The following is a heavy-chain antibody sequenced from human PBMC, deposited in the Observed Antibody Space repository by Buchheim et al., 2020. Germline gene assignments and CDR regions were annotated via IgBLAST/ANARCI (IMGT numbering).Heavy chain of an antibody. CDR2: IIPIFGTA. CDR1: GGTFSSYA. Sequence: QVQLVQSGAEVKKPGSSVKVSCKASGGTFSSYAISWVRQAPGQGLERMGGIIPIFGTANYAQKFQGRVTITADESTSTAFIELSSLSSEDTAVYYCAREGPTLYYYDSSGYAPLRWFGPWGQGTL. J-gene: IGHJ5*01. V-gene: IGHV1-69*01. CDR3: AREGPTLYYYDSSGYAPLRWFGP. D-gene: IGHD3-22*01.